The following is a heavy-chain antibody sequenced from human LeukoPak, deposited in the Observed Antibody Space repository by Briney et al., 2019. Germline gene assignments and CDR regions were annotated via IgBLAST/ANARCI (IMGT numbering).Heavy chain of an antibody. CDR3: ATAPILRGEGGEHYKYGMDV. CDR2: TYHNGTH. V-gene: IGHV4-4*02. Sequence: PSGTLSLTCAVSVGSISSGNWWTWVRQSPGKGLEWIGETYHNGTHNYNPSLKSRVTISADTFKNHFSLKLTSVTAADTAVYYCATAPILRGEGGEHYKYGMDVWGQGTTVIVSS. J-gene: IGHJ6*02. D-gene: IGHD2-2*02. CDR1: VGSISSGNW.